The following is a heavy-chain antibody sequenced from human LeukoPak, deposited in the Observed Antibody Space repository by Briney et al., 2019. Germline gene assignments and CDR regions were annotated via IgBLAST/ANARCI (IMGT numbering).Heavy chain of an antibody. J-gene: IGHJ6*02. CDR1: GFTFSSYE. V-gene: IGHV3-48*03. CDR2: ISSSGSTI. D-gene: IGHD5-12*01. Sequence: PGGSLRLSCAASGFTFSSYEMNWVRQAPGKGLEWVSYISSSGSTIYYADSVKGRFTISRDNAKNSLYLQMNSLRAEDTAVYYCAREHSGYDYGVYYYYDMDVWGQGTTVTVSS. CDR3: AREHSGYDYGVYYYYDMDV.